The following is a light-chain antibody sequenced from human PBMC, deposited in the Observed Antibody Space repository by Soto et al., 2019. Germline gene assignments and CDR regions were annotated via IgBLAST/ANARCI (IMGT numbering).Light chain of an antibody. CDR3: QQSYNTPRT. V-gene: IGKV1-39*01. CDR1: QSISSY. Sequence: DIQMTQSPSSLSASVGDRVTITCRASQSISSYLNWYQQKPGKATNLLISAASSLQSGVPSRFSGSGSGTDFTLTISSLQPEDFATYYCQQSYNTPRTFGQGTKLEIK. J-gene: IGKJ2*01. CDR2: AAS.